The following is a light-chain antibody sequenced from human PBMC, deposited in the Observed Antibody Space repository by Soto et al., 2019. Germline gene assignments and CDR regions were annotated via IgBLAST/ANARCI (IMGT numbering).Light chain of an antibody. CDR1: QSVRSNY. J-gene: IGKJ2*01. CDR3: QQYGGSPYT. CDR2: GAS. V-gene: IGKV3-20*01. Sequence: EIVLPPPPGTLESAPGQRATLSCRASQSVRSNYLAWYQQKPGQAPRLLIYGASSRATGIPDRFSGTGSGTDFTLTISRLEPEDFAVYYCQQYGGSPYTFGQGTKLEIK.